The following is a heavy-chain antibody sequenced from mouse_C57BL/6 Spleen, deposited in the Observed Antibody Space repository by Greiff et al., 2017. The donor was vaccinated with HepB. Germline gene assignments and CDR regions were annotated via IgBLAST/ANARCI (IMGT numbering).Heavy chain of an antibody. V-gene: IGHV1-52*01. D-gene: IGHD2-5*01. J-gene: IGHJ2*01. CDR2: IDPSDSET. Sequence: QVQLQQPGAELVRPGSSVKLSCKASGYTFTSYWMHWVKQRPIQGLEWIGNIDPSDSETHYNQKFKDKATLTVDKSSSTAYMQLSSLTSEDSAVYYCAKSMGYSNYYCDYWGQSTTLTVSS. CDR1: GYTFTSYW. CDR3: AKSMGYSNYYCDY.